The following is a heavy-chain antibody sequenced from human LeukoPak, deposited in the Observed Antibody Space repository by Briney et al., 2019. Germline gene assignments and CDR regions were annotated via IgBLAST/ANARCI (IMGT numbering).Heavy chain of an antibody. CDR3: ARDPYSGGYSVDLYYYYMDV. CDR2: ISSSGYMI. D-gene: IGHD1-26*01. V-gene: IGHV3-11*04. J-gene: IGHJ6*03. CDR1: GFTFSDYY. Sequence: PGGSLRLSCAASGFTFSDYYMSWIRQAPGKGLEWVSYISSSGYMIYADSVKGRFTISRDNAKNSLYLQMNSLRAEDTAVYYCARDPYSGGYSVDLYYYYMDVWGKGTTVTVSS.